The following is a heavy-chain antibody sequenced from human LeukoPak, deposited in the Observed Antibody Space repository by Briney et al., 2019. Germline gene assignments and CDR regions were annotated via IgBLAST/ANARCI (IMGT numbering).Heavy chain of an antibody. Sequence: ASVTVSYKVSGNSLSELSIQWVRQAPGKGLECVGGFDPEEAKMVYAQNFQGRVTMTEDTSTQTAYMELSGLTSGDTAVYYCTTRSGEFWSGFVNWGQGTLVTVSS. V-gene: IGHV1-24*01. D-gene: IGHD3-3*01. CDR1: GNSLSELS. J-gene: IGHJ4*02. CDR3: TTRSGEFWSGFVN. CDR2: FDPEEAKM.